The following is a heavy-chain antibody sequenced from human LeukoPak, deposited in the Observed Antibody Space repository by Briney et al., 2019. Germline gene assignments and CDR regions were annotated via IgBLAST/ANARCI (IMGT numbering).Heavy chain of an antibody. CDR2: IYPGDSDT. Sequence: GPSLKISSKASGYSFTSHWIGWVHQLLGKGLERMGIIYPGDSDTRYSTCFQGRVTISADKSISTAYLQWSSLRSADTAMYYCASACDSSYYYYFDYWGQGTLVTVSS. CDR1: GYSFTSHW. D-gene: IGHD3-22*01. CDR3: ASACDSSYYYYFDY. V-gene: IGHV5-51*07. J-gene: IGHJ4*02.